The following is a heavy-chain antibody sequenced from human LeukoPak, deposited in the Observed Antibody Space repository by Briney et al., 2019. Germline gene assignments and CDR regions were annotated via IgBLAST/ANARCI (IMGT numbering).Heavy chain of an antibody. Sequence: PSETLSLTCAVSGGSISSGGYSWSWIRQPPGKGLEWIGYIYRSGSTYYNPSLKSRVTISVDRSKNQFSLKLSSVTAADTAVYYCARALQPGPDYWGQGTLVTVSS. D-gene: IGHD4-11*01. CDR2: IYRSGST. V-gene: IGHV4-30-2*01. CDR1: GGSISSGGYS. J-gene: IGHJ4*02. CDR3: ARALQPGPDY.